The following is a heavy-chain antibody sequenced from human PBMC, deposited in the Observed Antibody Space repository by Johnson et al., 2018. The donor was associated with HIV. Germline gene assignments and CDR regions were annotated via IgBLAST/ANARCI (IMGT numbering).Heavy chain of an antibody. D-gene: IGHD2-2*01. CDR2: ISYDGSNK. V-gene: IGHV3-30*03. CDR3: AREGGDCSSTSCYQDAFDI. CDR1: GFTFSSYG. Sequence: QVQLVESGGGLVQPGGSLRLSCAASGFTFSSYGMHWVRQAPGTGLEWVAVISYDGSNKYYADSVKGRLTNPTHNSKNTLYLQMNSLRAEDTAVYYCAREGGDCSSTSCYQDAFDIWGQGTMVTVSS. J-gene: IGHJ3*02.